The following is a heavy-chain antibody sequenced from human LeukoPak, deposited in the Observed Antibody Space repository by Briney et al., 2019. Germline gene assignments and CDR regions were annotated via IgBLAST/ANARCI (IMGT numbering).Heavy chain of an antibody. CDR3: ARDLPFRAAAGGY. J-gene: IGHJ4*02. CDR1: GYTFTSYA. CDR2: INAGNGNT. V-gene: IGHV1-3*01. Sequence: GASVKVSCKASGYTFTSYAMHWVRQAPGQRLEWMGWINAGNGNTKYSQKFQGRVTITRDTSASTAYMELSSLRSEDTAVYYCARDLPFRAAAGGYWGQGTLVTVSS. D-gene: IGHD6-13*01.